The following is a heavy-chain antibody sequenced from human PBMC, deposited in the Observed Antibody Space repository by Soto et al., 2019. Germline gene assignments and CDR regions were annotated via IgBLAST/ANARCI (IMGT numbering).Heavy chain of an antibody. CDR1: GGSIDSSDW. D-gene: IGHD6-13*01. CDR2: IFHGGTI. V-gene: IGHV4-4*02. Sequence: QVQLQELGPGLLKPSGTLSLTCAVSGGSIDSSDWWNWVRQPPGKGLEWVGEIFHGGTIIYNPSLKSRVTISVDKSRNQFSLELTSVTAADTAVYYCARDHHYRNSWSFDSWGQGTLVTVSS. J-gene: IGHJ4*02. CDR3: ARDHHYRNSWSFDS.